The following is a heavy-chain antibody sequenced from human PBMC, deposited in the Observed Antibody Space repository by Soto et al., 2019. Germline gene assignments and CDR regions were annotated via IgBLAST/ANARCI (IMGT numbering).Heavy chain of an antibody. D-gene: IGHD3-3*01. V-gene: IGHV4-31*03. CDR2: IYYSGSP. CDR1: GGSISSGGYY. CDR3: ATGAVYDFGSDVEPAAPYYGMDV. Sequence: QVQLQESGPGQVKPSQTLSLTCTVSGGSISSGGYYWSWIRQHPGKGLEWLGYIYYSGSPYYKPSLNSRVTTAEDTSKNPSALKLCCVTAADTAVYYCATGAVYDFGSDVEPAAPYYGMDVWGQGTTVTVSS. J-gene: IGHJ6*02.